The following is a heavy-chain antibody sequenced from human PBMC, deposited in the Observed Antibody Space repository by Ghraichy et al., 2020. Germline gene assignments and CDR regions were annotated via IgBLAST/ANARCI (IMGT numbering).Heavy chain of an antibody. V-gene: IGHV4-34*01. CDR1: GGSFSGYY. J-gene: IGHJ5*02. CDR2: INHSGST. Sequence: SETLSLTCAVYGGSFSGYYWSWIRQPPGKGLEWIGEINHSGSTNYNPSLKSRVTISVDTSKNQFSLKLSSVTAADTAVYYCARGFSWLLYWGSRRNNWFDPWGQGTLVTVSS. CDR3: ARGFSWLLYWGSRRNNWFDP. D-gene: IGHD3-3*01.